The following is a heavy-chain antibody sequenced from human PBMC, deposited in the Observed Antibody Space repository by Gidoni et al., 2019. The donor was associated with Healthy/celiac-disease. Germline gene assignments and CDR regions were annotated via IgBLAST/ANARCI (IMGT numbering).Heavy chain of an antibody. CDR3: ARSPGRVGASVYFQH. CDR2: IIPIFGTA. Sequence: QVQLVQSGAEVKKPGSSVKVSCKASGGPFSSYAISWVRQAPGQGLEWMGGIIPIFGTANYAQKFQGRVTITADESTSTAYVELSSLRSEDTAVYYCARSPGRVGASVYFQHWGQGTLVTVSS. J-gene: IGHJ1*01. D-gene: IGHD1-26*01. CDR1: GGPFSSYA. V-gene: IGHV1-69*01.